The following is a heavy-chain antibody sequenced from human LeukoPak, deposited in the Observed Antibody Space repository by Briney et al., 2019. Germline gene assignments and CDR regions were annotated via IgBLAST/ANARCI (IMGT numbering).Heavy chain of an antibody. CDR3: AKVPSVSNYYYYMDV. CDR2: ISGSGGST. D-gene: IGHD3-16*02. CDR1: GFTFSNYA. Sequence: GGSLRLSCAAFGFTFSNYAMSWVRQAPGKGLEWVSTISGSGGSTSYADSVKGRFTISRDNSKNALYLQMNSLRDEDTAVYYCAKVPSVSNYYYYMDVWGKGTTVTVSS. V-gene: IGHV3-23*01. J-gene: IGHJ6*03.